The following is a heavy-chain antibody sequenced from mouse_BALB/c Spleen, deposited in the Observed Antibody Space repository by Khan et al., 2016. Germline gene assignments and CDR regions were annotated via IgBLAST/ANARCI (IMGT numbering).Heavy chain of an antibody. CDR1: GYSITSDYA. CDR2: ISYSGTT. D-gene: IGHD2-3*01. CDR3: ARFPSLYAYFDY. Sequence: EVQLQESGPGLVKPSQSLSLTCTVTGYSITSDYAWNWIRQFPGNKLDWMGYISYSGTTSYTPSLRSRISITRDTSKNQFFLQLNSVTTEDTATDYCARFPSLYAYFDYWGQGTTLTVSS. J-gene: IGHJ2*01. V-gene: IGHV3-2*02.